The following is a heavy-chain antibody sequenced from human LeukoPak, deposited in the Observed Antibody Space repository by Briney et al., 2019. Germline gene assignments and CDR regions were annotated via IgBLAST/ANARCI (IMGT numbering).Heavy chain of an antibody. D-gene: IGHD5-18*01. V-gene: IGHV1-2*06. CDR3: ARERGYSYGYYL. Sequence: ASVKVSCKASGYTFTGYYMHWVRQAPGQELEWMGRINPNSGGTNYAQKFQGRVTMTRDTSISTAYMELSRLRSDDTAVYYCARERGYSYGYYLWGQGTLVTVSS. J-gene: IGHJ4*02. CDR1: GYTFTGYY. CDR2: INPNSGGT.